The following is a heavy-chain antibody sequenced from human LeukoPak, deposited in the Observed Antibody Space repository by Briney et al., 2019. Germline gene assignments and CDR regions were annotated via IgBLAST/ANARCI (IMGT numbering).Heavy chain of an antibody. D-gene: IGHD5-24*01. V-gene: IGHV4-59*08. CDR3: ARHGGGYSFDQ. CDR2: IYNSGGT. CDR1: GGAISSDY. J-gene: IGHJ4*02. Sequence: SETRSRTCTGAGGAISSDYWTWIRQPPGKGLEGLGDIYNSGGTNYKPSLKSRVTISVDTSNNQFSLKPTSVTAADAAMYYCARHGGGYSFDQWGQGTLVTVSS.